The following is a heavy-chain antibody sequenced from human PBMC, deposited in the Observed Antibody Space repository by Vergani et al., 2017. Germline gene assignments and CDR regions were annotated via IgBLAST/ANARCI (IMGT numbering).Heavy chain of an antibody. CDR2: IYYSENK. CDR3: ARCFRDEGMIYGGTVENWFDP. Sequence: QLQLQESGPGLVKPSETLSLTCTVSGGSITYGAFYWGWIRQSPGKGLEWIGSIYYSENKFYNPSLESRVTLSIDTTKNQFSLKWKSVTAADTAVYYCARCFRDEGMIYGGTVENWFDPWGQGTLVTVSS. J-gene: IGHJ5*02. V-gene: IGHV4-39*01. CDR1: GGSITYGAFY. D-gene: IGHD3-22*01.